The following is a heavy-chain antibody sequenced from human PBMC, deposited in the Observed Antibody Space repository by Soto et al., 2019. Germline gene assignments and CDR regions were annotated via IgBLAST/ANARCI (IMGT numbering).Heavy chain of an antibody. CDR1: GFTFSSYA. D-gene: IGHD4-17*01. Sequence: EVQLLESGGGLVQPGGSLRLSCAASGFTFSSYAMSWVRQAPGKGLEWVSAISGSGGSTYYADSVKGRFTISRDNSKNTLYLQMNSLRAEDPAVYYCAKVRDYGGYRELDYWGQGTLVTVSS. CDR3: AKVRDYGGYRELDY. V-gene: IGHV3-23*01. J-gene: IGHJ4*02. CDR2: ISGSGGST.